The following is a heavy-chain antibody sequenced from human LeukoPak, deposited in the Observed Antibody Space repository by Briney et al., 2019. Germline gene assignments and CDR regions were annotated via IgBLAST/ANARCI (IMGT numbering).Heavy chain of an antibody. V-gene: IGHV1-18*01. Sequence: GASVKVSCKASGYTFTSYGISWVRQAPGQGLEWMGWISAYNGNTNYAQKLQGRVTMTTDTSTSTAYMELRSLRSDDTAVYYCAREERRVRGVRVLFCWGQGPLVTVAS. CDR2: ISAYNGNT. CDR1: GYTFTSYG. CDR3: AREERRVRGVRVLFC. J-gene: IGHJ4*02. D-gene: IGHD3-10*01.